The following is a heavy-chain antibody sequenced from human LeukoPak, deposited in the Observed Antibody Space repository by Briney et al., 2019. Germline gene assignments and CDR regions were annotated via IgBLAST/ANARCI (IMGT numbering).Heavy chain of an antibody. J-gene: IGHJ4*02. V-gene: IGHV3-21*01. CDR1: GFTFSSYA. CDR3: ARDAGYYDSSGYYGDY. Sequence: PGGSLRLSCAASGFTFSSYAMSWVRQAPGKGLEWVSSISSSSSYIYYADSVKGRFTISRDNAKNSLYLQMNSLRAEDTAVYYCARDAGYYDSSGYYGDYWGQGTLVTVSS. CDR2: ISSSSSYI. D-gene: IGHD3-22*01.